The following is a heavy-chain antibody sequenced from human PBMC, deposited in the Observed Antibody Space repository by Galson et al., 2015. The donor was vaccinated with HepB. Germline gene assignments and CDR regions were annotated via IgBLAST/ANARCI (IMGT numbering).Heavy chain of an antibody. D-gene: IGHD4-23*01. Sequence: SVKVSCKASGGTFSSYTISWVRQAPGQGLEWMGRIIPILGIANYAQKFQGRVTITADKSTSTAYMELSSLRSEDTAVYYCARDRKVVNLNYYYYYGMDVWGQGTTVTVSS. CDR3: ARDRKVVNLNYYYYYGMDV. CDR1: GGTFSSYT. J-gene: IGHJ6*02. CDR2: IIPILGIA. V-gene: IGHV1-69*04.